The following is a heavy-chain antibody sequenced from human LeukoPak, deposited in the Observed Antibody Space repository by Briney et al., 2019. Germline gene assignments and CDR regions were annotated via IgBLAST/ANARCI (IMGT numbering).Heavy chain of an antibody. CDR3: AREPGNSSGWYGY. D-gene: IGHD6-19*01. CDR1: GGSISSGSYY. V-gene: IGHV4-61*02. J-gene: IGHJ4*02. CDR2: IYTSGST. Sequence: SETLSLTCTVSGGSISSGSYYWSWIRQPAGKGLEWIGRIYTSGSTNYNPSLKSRVTISVDTSKNQFSLKLSSVTAADTAVYYCAREPGNSSGWYGYWGQGTLVTVSS.